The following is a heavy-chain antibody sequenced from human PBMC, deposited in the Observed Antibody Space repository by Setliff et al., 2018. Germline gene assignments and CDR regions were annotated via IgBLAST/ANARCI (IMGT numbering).Heavy chain of an antibody. CDR1: ELIFCHTW. J-gene: IGHJ4*02. CDR3: TTGYISGYYIGH. Sequence: PGGSLRLSCAAPELIFCHTWMNWVRQAPGKGLEWVGRIKGQTDGGTTDYAAPVKGRFSISRDDSKNTVYLQMNSLKTEDTAVYYCTTGYISGYYIGHWGLGTLVTVSS. D-gene: IGHD6-19*01. CDR2: IKGQTDGGTT. V-gene: IGHV3-15*01.